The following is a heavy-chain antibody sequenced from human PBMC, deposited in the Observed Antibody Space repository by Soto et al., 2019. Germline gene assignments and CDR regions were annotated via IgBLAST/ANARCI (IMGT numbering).Heavy chain of an antibody. CDR2: ISWNSGSI. J-gene: IGHJ6*02. D-gene: IGHD2-21*01. CDR1: GFTFDDYA. Sequence: LRLSCAASGFTFDDYAMHWVRQAPGKGLEWVSGISWNSGSIGYADSVKGRFTISRDNAKNSLYLQMNSLRAEDTALYYCAKVGSGEYYYYGMDVWGQGTTVTVSS. V-gene: IGHV3-9*01. CDR3: AKVGSGEYYYYGMDV.